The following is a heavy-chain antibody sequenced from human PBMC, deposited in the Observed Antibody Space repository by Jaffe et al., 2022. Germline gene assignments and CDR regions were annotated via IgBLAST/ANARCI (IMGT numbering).Heavy chain of an antibody. V-gene: IGHV3-48*03. CDR3: ARGLSLSGLRYFRPGGVYFDY. D-gene: IGHD3-9*01. Sequence: EVQLVESGGGLVQPGGSLRLSCAASGFTFSSYEMNWVRQAPGKGLEWVSYISSSGSTIYYADSVKGRFTISRDNAKNSLYLQMNSLRAEDTAVYYCARGLSLSGLRYFRPGGVYFDYWGQGTLVTVSS. J-gene: IGHJ4*02. CDR2: ISSSGSTI. CDR1: GFTFSSYE.